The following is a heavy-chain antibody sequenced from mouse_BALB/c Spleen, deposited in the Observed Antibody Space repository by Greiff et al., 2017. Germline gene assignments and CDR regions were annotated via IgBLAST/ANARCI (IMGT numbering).Heavy chain of an antibody. V-gene: IGHV5-6-5*01. CDR2: ISSGGST. Sequence: EVHLVESGGGLVKPGGSLKLSCAASGFTFSSYAMSWVRQTPEKRLEWVASISSGGSTYYPDSVKGRFTISRDNARNILYLQMSSLKSEDTAMYYCARQGLLLAYYAMDYWGQGTSVTVSS. CDR1: GFTFSSYA. D-gene: IGHD1-1*01. J-gene: IGHJ4*01. CDR3: ARQGLLLAYYAMDY.